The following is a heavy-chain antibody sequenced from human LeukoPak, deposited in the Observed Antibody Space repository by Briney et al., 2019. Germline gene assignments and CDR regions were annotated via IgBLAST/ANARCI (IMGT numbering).Heavy chain of an antibody. CDR2: IIPIFGTA. Sequence: GASVKVSCKAPGGTFSSYAISWVRQAPGQGLEWMGGIIPIFGTANYAQKFQGRVTITADESTSTAYMELSSLRSEDTAVYYCARVAGYYDSSGYPKFDPWGQGTLVTVSS. V-gene: IGHV1-69*13. CDR3: ARVAGYYDSSGYPKFDP. J-gene: IGHJ5*02. CDR1: GGTFSSYA. D-gene: IGHD3-22*01.